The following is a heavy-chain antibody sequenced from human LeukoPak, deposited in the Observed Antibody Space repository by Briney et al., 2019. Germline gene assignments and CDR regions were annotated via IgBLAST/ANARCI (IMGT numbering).Heavy chain of an antibody. V-gene: IGHV4-59*08. J-gene: IGHJ2*01. D-gene: IGHD5-24*01. CDR1: GGSISNYY. CDR2: IFYSGST. Sequence: SETLSLTCTLSGGSISNYYWSWIRQPPGKGLEWIGNIFYSGSTYYNPSLKSRVTISVDTSKNQFSLKLSSVTAADTAVYYCARHREGHFDLWGRGTLVTVSS. CDR3: ARHREGHFDL.